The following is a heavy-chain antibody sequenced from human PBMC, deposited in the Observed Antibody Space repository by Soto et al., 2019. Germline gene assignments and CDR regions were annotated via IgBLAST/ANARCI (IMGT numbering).Heavy chain of an antibody. V-gene: IGHV3-33*01. CDR3: AREGRHFDY. CDR1: GFTFSSYG. Sequence: GGSLRLSCAASGFTFSSYGMHWVRQAPGKGLEWVAVIWYDGSNKYYADSVKGRFTISRDNSKNTLYLQMNSLTSDDTAVYFCAREGRHFDYWGQGTLVTVSS. CDR2: IWYDGSNK. J-gene: IGHJ4*02.